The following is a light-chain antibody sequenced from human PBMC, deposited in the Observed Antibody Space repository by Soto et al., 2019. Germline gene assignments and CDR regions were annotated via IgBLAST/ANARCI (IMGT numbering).Light chain of an antibody. Sequence: EIVLTQFPGTLSLSPGERATLSCRASQSVGSNYLAWYPQRXGQPPNXLIFGASHREADVLARFSCSWAGTECTRTINSLQSEDVAVDYCQQYDALPLTFCGGTKVDIK. V-gene: IGKV3-15*01. CDR1: QSVGSNY. CDR2: GAS. CDR3: QQYDALPLT. J-gene: IGKJ4*01.